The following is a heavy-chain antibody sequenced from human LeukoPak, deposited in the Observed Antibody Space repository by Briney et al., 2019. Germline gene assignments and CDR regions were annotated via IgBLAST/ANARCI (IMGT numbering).Heavy chain of an antibody. CDR2: ISGSVSST. V-gene: IGHV3-23*01. CDR1: GFTFSSYA. J-gene: IGHJ4*02. D-gene: IGHD6-19*01. Sequence: GGSLRLSCAASGFTFSSYAMSWVRQAPGKGLEWVSAISGSVSSTYHADSVKGRFTISRDNSKNTLFLQMNSLRAEDTAVYYCAKGDNSGWYSTDYFDWWGQGTLVTVSS. CDR3: AKGDNSGWYSTDYFDW.